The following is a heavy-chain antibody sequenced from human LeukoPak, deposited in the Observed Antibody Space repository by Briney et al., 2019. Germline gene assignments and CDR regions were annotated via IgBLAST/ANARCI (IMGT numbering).Heavy chain of an antibody. V-gene: IGHV1-69*13. Sequence: GASVKVSCKASGGTFSSYAISWVRQAPGQGLEWMGGIIPIFGTANYAQKFQGRVTITADESTSTAYMELSSLRSEDTAVYYCARDKLEWLFLNFGYNWFDPWGQGTLVSVSS. D-gene: IGHD3-3*01. CDR1: GGTFSSYA. CDR2: IIPIFGTA. J-gene: IGHJ5*02. CDR3: ARDKLEWLFLNFGYNWFDP.